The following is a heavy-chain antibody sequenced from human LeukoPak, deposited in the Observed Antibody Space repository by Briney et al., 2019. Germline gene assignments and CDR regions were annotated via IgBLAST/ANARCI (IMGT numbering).Heavy chain of an antibody. Sequence: SETLSLTCAVYGGSFSGYYWSWIRQPPGKGLEWIGEINHSGSTNYNPSLKSRVTISVDTSKNQFSLKLSSVTAADTAVYYCARRGSGYYNLHRPVPYYFDYWGQGTLVTVSS. CDR3: ARRGSGYYNLHRPVPYYFDY. D-gene: IGHD3-22*01. J-gene: IGHJ4*02. CDR2: INHSGST. V-gene: IGHV4-34*01. CDR1: GGSFSGYY.